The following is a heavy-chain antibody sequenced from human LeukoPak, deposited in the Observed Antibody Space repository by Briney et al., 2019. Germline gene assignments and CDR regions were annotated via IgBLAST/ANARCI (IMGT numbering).Heavy chain of an antibody. V-gene: IGHV1-69*05. D-gene: IGHD3-22*01. CDR1: GGTFSSYA. J-gene: IGHJ4*02. Sequence: ASVKVSCRASGGTFSSYAISWVRQAPGQGLEWMGSIIPIFGTANYAQKFQGRVTITTDESTSTAYMELSSLRSEDTAVYYCARDPILWGGYYYGNYFDYWGQGTLVTVSS. CDR2: IIPIFGTA. CDR3: ARDPILWGGYYYGNYFDY.